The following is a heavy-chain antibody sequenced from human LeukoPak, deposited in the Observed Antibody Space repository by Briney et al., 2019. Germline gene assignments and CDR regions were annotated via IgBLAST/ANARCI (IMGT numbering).Heavy chain of an antibody. CDR2: IYDNGRA. V-gene: IGHV4-59*08. CDR1: GGSISSYY. D-gene: IGHD3-22*01. J-gene: IGHJ4*02. Sequence: SETLSLTCTVSGGSISSYYWAWIRQPPGKGLEWIGYIYDNGRATYNPSLKSRVTTSVDTSKNQFSLKLSSVTAADTAVYYCARRSSDSFDSWGQGTLVTVSS. CDR3: ARRSSDSFDS.